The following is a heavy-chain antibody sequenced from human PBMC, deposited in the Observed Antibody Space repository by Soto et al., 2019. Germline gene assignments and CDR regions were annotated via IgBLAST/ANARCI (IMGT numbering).Heavy chain of an antibody. J-gene: IGHJ4*02. D-gene: IGHD3-9*01. CDR1: GGSISSSSYY. CDR3: ASSGSQLLWAVLRYFDWLILLGY. Sequence: SETLSLTCTVSGGSISSSSYYWGWIRQPPGKGLEWIGSIYYSGSTYYNPSLKSRVTISVDTSKNQFSLKLSSVTAADTAVYYCASSGSQLLWAVLRYFDWLILLGYWGQGTLVTVSS. V-gene: IGHV4-39*01. CDR2: IYYSGST.